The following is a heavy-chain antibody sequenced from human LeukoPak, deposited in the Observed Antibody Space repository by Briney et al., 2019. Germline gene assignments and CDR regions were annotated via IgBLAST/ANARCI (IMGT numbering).Heavy chain of an antibody. V-gene: IGHV1-69*04. D-gene: IGHD2-2*01. Sequence: GASVKVSCKASGGTFSSYAISWVRQAPGQGLEWMGRIIPILDVTDYAQNFQGRVTITADESTSTAYMDLNSLRSDDTAVYYCARNSIRGRYCTSSNCYDPFDDWGQGTLVTVSS. CDR1: GGTFSSYA. J-gene: IGHJ4*02. CDR3: ARNSIRGRYCTSSNCYDPFDD. CDR2: IIPILDVT.